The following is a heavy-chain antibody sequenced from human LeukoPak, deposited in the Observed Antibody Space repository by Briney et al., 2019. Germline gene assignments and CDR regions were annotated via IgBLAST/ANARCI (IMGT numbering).Heavy chain of an antibody. Sequence: GGSLRLSCAASGFTFSSYEMNWVRQAPGKGLEWVSYISSSGSTICYADSVKGRFTISRDNAKNSLYLQMNSLRAEDTAVYYCARDPEGFDYWGQGTLVTVSS. CDR3: ARDPEGFDY. J-gene: IGHJ4*02. D-gene: IGHD1-14*01. V-gene: IGHV3-48*03. CDR2: ISSSGSTI. CDR1: GFTFSSYE.